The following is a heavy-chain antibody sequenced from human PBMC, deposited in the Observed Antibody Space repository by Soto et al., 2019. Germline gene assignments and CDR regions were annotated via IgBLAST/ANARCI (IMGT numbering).Heavy chain of an antibody. Sequence: GASVKVSCKASGYTFTSYYMHWVRQAPGQGLEWMGIINPSGGSTSYAQKFQGRVTMTRDTSTSTVYMELSSLRSEDTAVYYCAREWQWLVPDYYYGMDVWGQGTTVTVYS. V-gene: IGHV1-46*01. D-gene: IGHD6-19*01. CDR1: GYTFTSYY. CDR2: INPSGGST. J-gene: IGHJ6*02. CDR3: AREWQWLVPDYYYGMDV.